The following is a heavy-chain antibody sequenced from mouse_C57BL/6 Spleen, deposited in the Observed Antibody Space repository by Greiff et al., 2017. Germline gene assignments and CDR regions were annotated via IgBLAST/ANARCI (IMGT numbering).Heavy chain of an antibody. D-gene: IGHD1-2*01. CDR3: TTYGRFAY. V-gene: IGHV14-4*01. Sequence: EVQLQQSGAELVRPGASVKLSCTASGFNIKDDYMHWVKQRPEQGLEWIGWIDPETGDTEYASKFQGKATITADTSSNTAYLQLSSLTSEDTAVYYCTTYGRFAYWGQGTLVTVSA. CDR2: IDPETGDT. CDR1: GFNIKDDY. J-gene: IGHJ3*01.